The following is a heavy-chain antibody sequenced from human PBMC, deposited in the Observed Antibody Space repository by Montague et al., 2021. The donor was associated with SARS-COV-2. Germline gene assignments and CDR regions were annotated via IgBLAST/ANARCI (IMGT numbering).Heavy chain of an antibody. CDR2: IYNSGGA. CDR3: ARRGTGNYEILDY. Sequence: SETLSLTCTISGGSMRRYYWTWIRQLPGKELEGIGSIYNSGGARYNPSLKSRVSISVDASKNQFSLRVTSVTAADTAVYFCARRGTGNYEILDYWGQGILVTVSS. CDR1: GGSMRRYY. V-gene: IGHV4-59*01. J-gene: IGHJ4*02. D-gene: IGHD3-3*01.